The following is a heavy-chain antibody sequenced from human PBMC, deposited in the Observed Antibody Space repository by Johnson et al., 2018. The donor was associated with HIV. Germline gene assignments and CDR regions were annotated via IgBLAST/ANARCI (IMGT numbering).Heavy chain of an antibody. J-gene: IGHJ3*02. CDR3: AKEATDSAFDI. V-gene: IGHV3-9*01. CDR1: GFRFDDYA. CDR2: ISWNSGSI. Sequence: VQLVESGGGLVQPGRSLRLSCAASGFRFDDYAMHWVRQAPGKGLEWVSGISWNSGSIGYADSVKGRFTISRDNAKNSLYLQMNSLRAEDTALYYCAKEATDSAFDIWGQGTMVTVSS. D-gene: IGHD1-14*01.